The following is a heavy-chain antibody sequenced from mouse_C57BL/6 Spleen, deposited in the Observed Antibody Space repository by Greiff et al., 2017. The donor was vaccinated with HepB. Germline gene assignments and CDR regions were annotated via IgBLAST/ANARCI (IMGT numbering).Heavy chain of an antibody. Sequence: QVQLKQPGAELVKPGASVKMSCKASGYTFTSYWITWVKQRPGQGLEWIGDIYPGSGSTNYNEKFKSKATLTVDTSSSTAYMQLSSLTSEDSAVYYCARGDGNYDIDDWGQGTSVTVSS. J-gene: IGHJ4*01. CDR1: GYTFTSYW. V-gene: IGHV1-55*01. CDR2: IYPGSGST. D-gene: IGHD2-3*01. CDR3: ARGDGNYDIDD.